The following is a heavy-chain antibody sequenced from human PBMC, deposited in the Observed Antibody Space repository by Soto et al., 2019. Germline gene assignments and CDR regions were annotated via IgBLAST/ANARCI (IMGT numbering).Heavy chain of an antibody. CDR3: ARTQYCSGGTCTNWFDP. CDR1: GYTFNDYA. V-gene: IGHV1-18*01. CDR2: ISASIGHT. D-gene: IGHD2-15*01. Sequence: ASVKVSCKASGYTFNDYAITWVGQAPGQGLEWGGWISASIGHTNYAQSFECRVSVTTDRTTTTAYMELRSLRYDDTAVYYCARTQYCSGGTCTNWFDPWG. J-gene: IGHJ5*02.